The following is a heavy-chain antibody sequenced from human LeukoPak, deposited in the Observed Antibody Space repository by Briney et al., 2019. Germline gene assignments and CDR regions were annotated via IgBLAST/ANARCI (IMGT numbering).Heavy chain of an antibody. CDR1: VFPFSSYG. D-gene: IGHD2-15*01. V-gene: IGHV3-33*01. Sequence: GGSLRLSCAASVFPFSSYGMHWVRQAPGKGLERVAVIWCDGSNKYKADSVKGRFTISRDNSKNTMYLQMNSLRAEDTAVYYCARDRAPYCSGGSCPGGGFDYWGQGTLVTVS. CDR2: IWCDGSNK. CDR3: ARDRAPYCSGGSCPGGGFDY. J-gene: IGHJ4*02.